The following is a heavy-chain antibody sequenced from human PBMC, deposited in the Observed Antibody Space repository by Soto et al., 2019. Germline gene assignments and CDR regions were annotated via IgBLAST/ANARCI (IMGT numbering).Heavy chain of an antibody. CDR3: VGVVHYYGSGSYYGPYFDY. CDR2: ISSSNSYT. CDR1: GFTFSDYY. V-gene: IGHV3-11*05. D-gene: IGHD3-10*01. J-gene: IGHJ4*02. Sequence: QVQLVESGGGLVKPGGSLRLSCAASGFTFSDYYMSWIRQAPGKGLEWVSYISSSNSYTNYADSVKGRFTISRDNAKNSLYLQMNSLRAEDTAVYYCVGVVHYYGSGSYYGPYFDYWGQGTLVTVSS.